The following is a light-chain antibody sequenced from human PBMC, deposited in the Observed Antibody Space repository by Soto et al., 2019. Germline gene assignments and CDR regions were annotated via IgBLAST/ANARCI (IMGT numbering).Light chain of an antibody. J-gene: IGKJ5*01. CDR3: QQYGSSPPIT. V-gene: IGKV3-20*01. Sequence: SVLTQSPGTLSLSPGERATLSCRASQSVSSSYLAWYQQKPGQAPRLLIYGASSRATGIPDRFSGSGSGTDFTLTISRLEPEDFAVYYCQQYGSSPPITFGQRTRLEIK. CDR1: QSVSSSY. CDR2: GAS.